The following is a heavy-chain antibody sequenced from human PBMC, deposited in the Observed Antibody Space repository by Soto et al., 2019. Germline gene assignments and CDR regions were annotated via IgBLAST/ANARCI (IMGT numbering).Heavy chain of an antibody. CDR3: ARVMGRGNWNYIPLLDY. J-gene: IGHJ4*01. V-gene: IGHV1-69*01. D-gene: IGHD1-7*01. CDR1: GGTFSSYA. Sequence: QVQLVQSGAEVKKPGSSVKVSCKASGGTFSSYAISWVRQAPGQGLEWMGGVIPIFGTANYAQKCQGRVTIDADESRSTAYMELSSLRSEDTAVYYCARVMGRGNWNYIPLLDYWGQGTLVTVSS. CDR2: VIPIFGTA.